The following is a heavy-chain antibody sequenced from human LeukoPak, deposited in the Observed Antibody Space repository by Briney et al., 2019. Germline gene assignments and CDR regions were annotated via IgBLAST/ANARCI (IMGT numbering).Heavy chain of an antibody. J-gene: IGHJ5*02. CDR2: VYSSGST. CDR1: GASISDHY. D-gene: IGHD3-22*01. CDR3: ARDSSGYNWFDP. V-gene: IGHV4-59*11. Sequence: SETLSLTCTVSGASISDHYWIWIRQPPGRGLEWVGYVYSSGSTNYNPSLKSRVTMSVDTSKNQFSLKLSSVTAADTAVYYCARDSSGYNWFDPWGQGTLVTVSS.